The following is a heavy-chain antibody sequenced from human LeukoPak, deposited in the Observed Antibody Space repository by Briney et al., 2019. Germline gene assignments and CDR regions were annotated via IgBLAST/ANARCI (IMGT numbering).Heavy chain of an antibody. Sequence: ASVKVSCKASGDSFSNYGFAWVRQAPGQGLEWMGWISADSGDRYYAQNFQHRVTMTTDTSTTTGYMELRSLRSDDTAVYYCASGSYLWGGMDVWGRGTTVTVSS. CDR2: ISADSGDR. D-gene: IGHD1-26*01. V-gene: IGHV1-18*01. CDR3: ASGSYLWGGMDV. CDR1: GDSFSNYG. J-gene: IGHJ6*02.